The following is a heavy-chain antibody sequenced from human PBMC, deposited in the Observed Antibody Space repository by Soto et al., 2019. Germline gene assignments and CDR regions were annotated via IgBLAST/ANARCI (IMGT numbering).Heavy chain of an antibody. CDR1: GFTFSSYA. V-gene: IGHV3-23*01. J-gene: IGHJ4*02. CDR3: AKDQDPDYYYDSSGPGRTLFDY. D-gene: IGHD3-22*01. CDR2: ISGSGGST. Sequence: GGSLRLSCAASGFTFSSYAMSWVRQAPGKGLEWVSAISGSGGSTYYADSVKGRFTISRDNSKNTLYLQMNSLRAEDTAVYYCAKDQDPDYYYDSSGPGRTLFDYWGQGTLVTVSS.